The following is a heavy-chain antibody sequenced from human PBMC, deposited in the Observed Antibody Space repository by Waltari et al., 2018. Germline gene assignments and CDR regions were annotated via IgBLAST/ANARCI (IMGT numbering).Heavy chain of an antibody. V-gene: IGHV1-8*01. CDR3: ARRYSSEGEVDY. CDR2: MNPNSGNT. J-gene: IGHJ4*02. Sequence: QVQLVQSGAEVKKPGASVKVSCKASGYTFTSYDINWVRQATGQGLEWMGWMNPNSGNTGYAQKFQGRGTMTRNTSISTAYMELSSLRSEDTAVYYCARRYSSEGEVDYWGQGTLVTVSS. CDR1: GYTFTSYD. D-gene: IGHD6-19*01.